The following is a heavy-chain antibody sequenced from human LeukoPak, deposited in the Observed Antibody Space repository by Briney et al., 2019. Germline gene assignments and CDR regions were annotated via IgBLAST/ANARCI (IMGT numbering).Heavy chain of an antibody. Sequence: PGGSLRLSCSASGFIFHSYAMHWVRQAPGRGLEYVAAITSSGSSTFHANSVKGRFTISRDNSKNTLYLQMGSLRPEDMAVYFCTRGPGYDYVWGTYRADYWGQGTLVTVSS. CDR1: GFIFHSYA. J-gene: IGHJ4*02. V-gene: IGHV3-64*01. CDR2: ITSSGSST. CDR3: TRGPGYDYVWGTYRADY. D-gene: IGHD3-16*02.